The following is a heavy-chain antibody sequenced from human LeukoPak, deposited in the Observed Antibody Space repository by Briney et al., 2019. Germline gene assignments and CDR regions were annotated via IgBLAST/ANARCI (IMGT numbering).Heavy chain of an antibody. CDR3: ARRRESSGLIFDY. V-gene: IGHV1-69*05. D-gene: IGHD6-19*01. J-gene: IGHJ4*02. Sequence: SSVKVSCKPSGGTFSSYAISWVRQAPGQGLEWMGRIIPIFGTANYAQKFQGRVTITTDESTSTAYMELSSLRSEDTAVYYCARRRESSGLIFDYWGQGTLVTVSS. CDR2: IIPIFGTA. CDR1: GGTFSSYA.